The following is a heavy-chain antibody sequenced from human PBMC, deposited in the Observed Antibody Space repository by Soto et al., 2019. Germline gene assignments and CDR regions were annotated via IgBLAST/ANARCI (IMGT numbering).Heavy chain of an antibody. J-gene: IGHJ4*02. CDR3: ASFLVGATARNDFDS. Sequence: LQLQESGPGVVKPSETLSLACSVSGGSIRSNDYFWGWVRQPPGKGLERIASIYSNGGTYDSPSLKSRASVSIDTSKNQFFMSERSVTAADTAVYYCASFLVGATARNDFDSWGQGTLVTISS. CDR2: IYSNGGT. D-gene: IGHD2-8*02. CDR1: GGSIRSNDYF. V-gene: IGHV4-39*01.